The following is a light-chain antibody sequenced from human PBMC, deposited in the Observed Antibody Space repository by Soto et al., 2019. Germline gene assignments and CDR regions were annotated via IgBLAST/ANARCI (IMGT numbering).Light chain of an antibody. Sequence: DVQMPQAPSSLSACVGDRVTITCRASQGLSNYLAWYQQKPGKVPKLLIYAASILQSGVPSRFSGSGSGTDFTLTISSLQPEDVATYYCQKYNSAPRTFGGGTKVELK. CDR1: QGLSNY. CDR2: AAS. CDR3: QKYNSAPRT. J-gene: IGKJ4*01. V-gene: IGKV1-27*01.